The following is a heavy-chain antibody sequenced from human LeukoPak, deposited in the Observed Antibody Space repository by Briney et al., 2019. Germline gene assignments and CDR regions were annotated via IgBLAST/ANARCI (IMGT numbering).Heavy chain of an antibody. Sequence: GASVKVSCKASGGTFSSYAISWVRQAPGQGLEWMGWISAYNGNTNYAQKLQGRVTMTTDTSTSTAYMELRSLRSDDTAVYYCARDDSSGWYRFDYWGQGTLVTVSS. CDR1: GGTFSSYA. CDR2: ISAYNGNT. J-gene: IGHJ4*02. CDR3: ARDDSSGWYRFDY. D-gene: IGHD6-19*01. V-gene: IGHV1-18*01.